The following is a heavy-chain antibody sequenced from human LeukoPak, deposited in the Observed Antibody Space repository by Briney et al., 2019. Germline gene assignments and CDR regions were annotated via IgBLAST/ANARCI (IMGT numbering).Heavy chain of an antibody. D-gene: IGHD3-22*01. J-gene: IGHJ4*02. Sequence: SGTLSLTCTVSGYSISSGYHWGWIRQPPGKGLEWIGSIYHSGSTYYNPSLKSRVTISVDTSKNQFSLKLSSVTAADTAVYYCARDLRYYDSSGYYTPSFFDYWGQGTLVTVSS. CDR2: IYHSGST. CDR1: GYSISSGYH. V-gene: IGHV4-38-2*02. CDR3: ARDLRYYDSSGYYTPSFFDY.